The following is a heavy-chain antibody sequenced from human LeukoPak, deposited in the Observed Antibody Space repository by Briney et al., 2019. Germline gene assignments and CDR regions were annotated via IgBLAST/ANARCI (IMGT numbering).Heavy chain of an antibody. CDR1: GFTFSSYG. CDR3: AKDQETYYYGSGSYYGAYDY. D-gene: IGHD3-10*01. V-gene: IGHV3-30*02. J-gene: IGHJ4*02. Sequence: EGSLRLSCAASGFTFSSYGMHWVRQAPGKGLEWVAFIRYDGSNKYYADSVRGRFTVSRDNSNNTLYLQMNSLRAEDTAVYYCAKDQETYYYGSGSYYGAYDYWGQGTLVTVSS. CDR2: IRYDGSNK.